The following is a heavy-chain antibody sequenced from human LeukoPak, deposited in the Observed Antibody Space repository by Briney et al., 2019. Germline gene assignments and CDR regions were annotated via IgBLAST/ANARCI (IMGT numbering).Heavy chain of an antibody. CDR2: IKSKSNSYAT. CDR3: TTCGDYGPGSDY. J-gene: IGHJ4*02. Sequence: GGSLRLSCAASGFTFSGSAIHWVRQASREGLEWVGRIKSKSNSYATAYAASVKGRFTVSRDDSKNTAYLQMNSLKTEDTAVYYCTTCGDYGPGSDYWGQGTLVTVSS. CDR1: GFTFSGSA. D-gene: IGHD4-17*01. V-gene: IGHV3-73*01.